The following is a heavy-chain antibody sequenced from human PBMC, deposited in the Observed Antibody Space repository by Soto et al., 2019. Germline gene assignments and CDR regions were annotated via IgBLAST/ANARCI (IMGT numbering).Heavy chain of an antibody. CDR1: GYIFSDYG. CDR3: AKRTSGTTWGESDY. V-gene: IGHV1-18*04. D-gene: IGHD4-17*01. J-gene: IGHJ4*02. CDR2: ISGYSGNA. Sequence: QVHVVQSGAEVKRPGDSVKVSCKTSGYIFSDYGINWVRQAPGQGLGWMGWISGYSGNANLAQKFQGRVTMSRDTATRTAYMELRSLRSDDTAVYYCAKRTSGTTWGESDYWGQGTLVTVSS.